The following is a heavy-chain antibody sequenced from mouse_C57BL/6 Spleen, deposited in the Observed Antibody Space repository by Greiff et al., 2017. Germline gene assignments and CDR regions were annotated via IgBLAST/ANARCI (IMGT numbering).Heavy chain of an antibody. V-gene: IGHV5-4*01. CDR3: ARDQAGAMDY. CDR2: ISDGGSYT. CDR1: GFTFSSYA. J-gene: IGHJ4*01. Sequence: EVKLVESGGGLVKPGGSLKLSCAASGFTFSSYAMSWVRQTPEKRLAWVATISDGGSYTYYPDNVKGRFTISRDNAKNNLYLQMSHLKSEDTAMYYCARDQAGAMDYWGQGTSVTVSS.